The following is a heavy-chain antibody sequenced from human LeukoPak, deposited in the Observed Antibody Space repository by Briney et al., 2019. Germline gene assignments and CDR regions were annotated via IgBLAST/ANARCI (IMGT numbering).Heavy chain of an antibody. J-gene: IGHJ5*02. CDR2: IYVDGRTT. V-gene: IGHV3-74*01. CDR1: GFTFSNYW. Sequence: GGSLRLSCVASGFTFSNYWMHWVRQPPGKGLVWVSRIYVDGRTTNYADSVKGRFTISRDNAKNTVYLGMNSLSVEDTATYYCIRDFRSADLWGQGTLVTVTS. CDR3: IRDFRSADL.